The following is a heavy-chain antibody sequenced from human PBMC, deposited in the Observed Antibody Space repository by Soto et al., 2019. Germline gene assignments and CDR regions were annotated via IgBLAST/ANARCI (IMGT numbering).Heavy chain of an antibody. Sequence: PGGSLRLSCVASTFTFGRYAMNWVRQAPGKGLEWVSVIYSGGVTYYPDSVKGRFTIIRDTSRNTVYLQMNSLRAEDTAIYYCARDPSTTGYYGLDVWGQGTKVTVSS. V-gene: IGHV3-53*01. CDR2: IYSGGVT. CDR1: TFTFGRYA. CDR3: ARDPSTTGYYGLDV. J-gene: IGHJ6*02.